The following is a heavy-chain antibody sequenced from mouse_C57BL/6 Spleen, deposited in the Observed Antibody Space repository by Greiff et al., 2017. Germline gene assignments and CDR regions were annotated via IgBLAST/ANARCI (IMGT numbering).Heavy chain of an antibody. CDR3: ARSPIYYGNPYAMDY. CDR2: IYPGDGDT. Sequence: VQLQQSGAELVKPGASVKISCKASGYAFSSYWMNWVKQRPGKGLEWIGQIYPGDGDTTYNGKFKGKATLTADKSSSTAYMQLSSLTSEDSAAYFCARSPIYYGNPYAMDYWGQGTSVTVSS. D-gene: IGHD2-1*01. V-gene: IGHV1-80*01. J-gene: IGHJ4*01. CDR1: GYAFSSYW.